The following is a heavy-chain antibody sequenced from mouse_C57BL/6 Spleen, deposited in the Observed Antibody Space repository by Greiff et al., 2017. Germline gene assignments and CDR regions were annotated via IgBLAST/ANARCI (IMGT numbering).Heavy chain of an antibody. J-gene: IGHJ3*01. CDR2: IRNKANGYTT. D-gene: IGHD4-1*02. CDR3: ARSLQLGGFAY. CDR1: GFTFTDYY. Sequence: EVHLVESGGGLVQPGGSLSLSCAASGFTFTDYYMSWVRQPPGKALEWLGFIRNKANGYTTEYSASVKGRFTISRDNSQSILYLQMNALRAEDSATYYCARSLQLGGFAYWGQGTLVTVSA. V-gene: IGHV7-3*01.